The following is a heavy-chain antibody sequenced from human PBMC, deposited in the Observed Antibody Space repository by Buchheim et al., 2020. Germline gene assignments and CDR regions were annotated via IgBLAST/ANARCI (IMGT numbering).Heavy chain of an antibody. D-gene: IGHD6-13*01. CDR3: AREPSYSSSWYLWFDP. CDR1: GFTFSSYW. CDR2: IKQDGSEK. Sequence: EVQLVESGGGLVQPGGSLRLSCAASGFTFSSYWMSWVRQAPGKGLGWVANIKQDGSEKYYVDSVKGRFTISRDNAKNSLYLQMNSLRAEDTAVYYCAREPSYSSSWYLWFDPWGQGTL. J-gene: IGHJ5*02. V-gene: IGHV3-7*01.